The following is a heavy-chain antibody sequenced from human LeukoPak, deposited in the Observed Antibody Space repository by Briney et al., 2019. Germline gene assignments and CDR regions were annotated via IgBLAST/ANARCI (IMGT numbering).Heavy chain of an antibody. CDR1: GGSIGSYY. J-gene: IGHJ6*03. CDR2: IYTSGST. V-gene: IGHV4-4*07. CDR3: ARDLGGLRFLEWPRYYYYYMDV. D-gene: IGHD3-3*01. Sequence: SETLSLTCTVSGGSIGSYYWSWIRQPAGKGLEWIGRIYTSGSTNYNPSLKSRVTMSVDTSKNQFSLKLSSVTAADTAVYYCARDLGGLRFLEWPRYYYYYMDVWGKGTTVTVSS.